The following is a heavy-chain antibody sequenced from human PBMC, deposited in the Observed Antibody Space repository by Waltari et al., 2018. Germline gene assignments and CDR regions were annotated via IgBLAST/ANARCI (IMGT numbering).Heavy chain of an antibody. CDR1: GGSISSGDYY. J-gene: IGHJ4*02. D-gene: IGHD3-22*01. Sequence: QVQLQESGPGLVKPSQTLSLTCTVSGGSISSGDYYWSWIRQPPGKGLEWIGYIYYSGSTYYNPSLKSRVTISVDTSKNQFSLKLISVTAADTAVYYCARVNPYYDSSGRGYYFDYWGQGTLVTVSS. V-gene: IGHV4-30-4*08. CDR3: ARVNPYYDSSGRGYYFDY. CDR2: IYYSGST.